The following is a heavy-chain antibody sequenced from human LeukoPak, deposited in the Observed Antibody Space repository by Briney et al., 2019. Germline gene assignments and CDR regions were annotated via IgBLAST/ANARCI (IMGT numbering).Heavy chain of an antibody. CDR1: GGSIGSYY. J-gene: IGHJ4*02. D-gene: IGHD6-13*01. V-gene: IGHV4-59*12. CDR3: ARDSASGSSWHFDY. CDR2: IYYSGST. Sequence: PSETLSLTCTVSGGSIGSYYWSWIRQPPGKGLEWIGYIYYSGSTKYNPSLKSRVTISVDTSKSQFFLKLSSVTAADTAVYYCARDSASGSSWHFDYWGQGTLVTVSS.